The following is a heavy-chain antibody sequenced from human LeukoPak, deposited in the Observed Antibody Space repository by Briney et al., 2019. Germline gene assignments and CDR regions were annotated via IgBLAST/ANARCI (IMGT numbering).Heavy chain of an antibody. V-gene: IGHV4-59*01. CDR2: IYYSGST. CDR1: GGSISGYY. CDR3: ARFQMGVAHAFDI. J-gene: IGHJ3*02. D-gene: IGHD3-16*01. Sequence: SSETLSLTCTVSGGSISGYYWSWIRQPPGKGLGWIGYIYYSGSTNYNPSLKSRITISIDTSKNQFSLNLSSVAAADTAVYYCARFQMGVAHAFDIWGQGTMVTVAS.